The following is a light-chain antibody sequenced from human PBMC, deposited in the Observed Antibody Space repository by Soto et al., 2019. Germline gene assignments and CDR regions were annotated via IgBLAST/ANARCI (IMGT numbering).Light chain of an antibody. CDR1: QSVSSAY. Sequence: EIVLTQSPGTLSLSPGERATLSCRASQSVSSAYLAWYQQKPGQAPRLLIYDVSSRATGIPDRFSGSGSGTDFTLTVSRLEPEDFAVYYCQQYGSSPESFGLGTKVEIK. CDR2: DVS. V-gene: IGKV3-20*01. J-gene: IGKJ1*01. CDR3: QQYGSSPES.